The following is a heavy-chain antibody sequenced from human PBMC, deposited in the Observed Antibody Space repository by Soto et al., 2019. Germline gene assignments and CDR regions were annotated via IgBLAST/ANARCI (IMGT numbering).Heavy chain of an antibody. Sequence: ASVKVSCKASGYTFTSYYMHWVRQAPGQGLEWMGIINPSGGSTSYAQKFQGRVTMTRDTSTSTVYMELSSLRSEDTAVYYCAIDLVAAAGPGYWGQGTLVTVSS. V-gene: IGHV1-46*01. D-gene: IGHD6-13*01. CDR1: GYTFTSYY. CDR2: INPSGGST. J-gene: IGHJ4*02. CDR3: AIDLVAAAGPGY.